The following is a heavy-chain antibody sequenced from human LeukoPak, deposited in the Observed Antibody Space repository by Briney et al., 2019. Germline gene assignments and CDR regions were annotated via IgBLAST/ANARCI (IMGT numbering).Heavy chain of an antibody. CDR2: INPNSGAT. CDR3: ATDVRD. Sequence: ASVKVSCKASGYTITGYYLFWVRQAPGQGLEWMGWINPNSGATDYAQKFQGRVIVTRDTSASTAYMELSRLRYDDTAVYFCATDVRDWGQGTLVTVSS. J-gene: IGHJ4*02. CDR1: GYTITGYY. V-gene: IGHV1-2*02.